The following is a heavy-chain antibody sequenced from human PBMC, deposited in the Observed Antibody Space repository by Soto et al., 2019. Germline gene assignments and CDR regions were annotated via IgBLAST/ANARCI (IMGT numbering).Heavy chain of an antibody. Sequence: SETLSLTCTVSGGSISSSSYYWGWIRQPPGKGLEWIGSIYYSGSTYYNPSLKSRVTISVDTSKNQFSLKLSSVTAADTAVYYCARPLDGGWYGGNWFDPWGQGTLVTVSS. J-gene: IGHJ5*02. V-gene: IGHV4-39*01. CDR1: GGSISSSSYY. CDR2: IYYSGST. D-gene: IGHD6-19*01. CDR3: ARPLDGGWYGGNWFDP.